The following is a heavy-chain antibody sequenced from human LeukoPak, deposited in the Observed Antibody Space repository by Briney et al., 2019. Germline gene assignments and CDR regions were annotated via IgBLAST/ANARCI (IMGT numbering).Heavy chain of an antibody. J-gene: IGHJ4*02. Sequence: SETLSLTCTVSGGSISSYYWSWIRQPPGKGLEWIGYIYYSGSTNYNPSLKSRVTISVDTSKNQFSLKLSSVTAADTAVYYCARVSGYENFDYWGQGTLVTVFS. CDR1: GGSISSYY. D-gene: IGHD5-12*01. CDR2: IYYSGST. V-gene: IGHV4-59*01. CDR3: ARVSGYENFDY.